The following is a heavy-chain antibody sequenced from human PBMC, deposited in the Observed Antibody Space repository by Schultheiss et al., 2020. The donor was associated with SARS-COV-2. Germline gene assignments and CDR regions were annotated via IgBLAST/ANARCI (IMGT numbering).Heavy chain of an antibody. CDR1: GFTVSSNY. Sequence: GGSLRLSCAASGFTVSSNYMSWVRQAPGKGLEWVSVIYSGGSTYYSDSVKGRFTISRDNSKNTLYLQMNSLRAEDTAVYYCARVILGNYGYWGQGTLVTVSS. J-gene: IGHJ4*02. D-gene: IGHD4-11*01. CDR3: ARVILGNYGY. CDR2: IYSGGST. V-gene: IGHV3-66*01.